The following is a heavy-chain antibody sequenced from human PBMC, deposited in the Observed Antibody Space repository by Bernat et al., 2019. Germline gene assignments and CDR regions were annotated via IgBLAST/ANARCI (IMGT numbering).Heavy chain of an antibody. J-gene: IGHJ5*02. CDR3: VRIVADP. CDR2: VYHSGNT. Sequence: QLQLQESGPGLVKPSETLSLICTVSGGSISGDPYYWAWIRQTPGKGLEWIGSVYHSGNTYYTPTLKSRVTTSVDTSKNQFSLRLSSVTAADTAVYYCVRIVADPWGQGTLVTVSS. V-gene: IGHV4-39*01. D-gene: IGHD2-15*01. CDR1: GGSISGDPYY.